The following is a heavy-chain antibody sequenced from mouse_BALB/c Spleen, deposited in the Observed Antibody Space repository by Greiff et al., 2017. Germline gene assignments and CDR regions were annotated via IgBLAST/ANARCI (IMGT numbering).Heavy chain of an antibody. Sequence: EVKLVESGGGLVQPGGSRKLSCAASGFTFSSFGMHWVRQAPGKGLEWVGYISSGSSTIYYAATVKGRFTISRDNPKNTLFLHMTSLRSEDTAMYYCFIYYDYNFAYWGQGTLVTVSA. CDR1: GFTFSSFG. V-gene: IGHV5-17*02. CDR3: FIYYDYNFAY. CDR2: ISSGSSTI. D-gene: IGHD2-4*01. J-gene: IGHJ3*01.